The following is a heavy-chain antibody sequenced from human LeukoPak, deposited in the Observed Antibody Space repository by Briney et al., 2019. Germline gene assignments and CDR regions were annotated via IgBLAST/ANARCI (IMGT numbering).Heavy chain of an antibody. J-gene: IGHJ6*02. CDR3: ARGPKYYYYYYGMDV. CDR1: GGSFSGYY. CDR2: INHGGST. Sequence: SETLSLTCAVYGGSFSGYYWSWIRQPPGKGLEWIGEINHGGSTNYNPSLKSRVTISVDTSKNQFSLKLSSVTAADTAVYYCARGPKYYYYYYGMDVWGQGTTVTVSS. V-gene: IGHV4-34*01.